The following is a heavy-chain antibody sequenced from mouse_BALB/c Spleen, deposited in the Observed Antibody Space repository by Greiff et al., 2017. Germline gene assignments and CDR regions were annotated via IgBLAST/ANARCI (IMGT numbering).Heavy chain of an antibody. J-gene: IGHJ4*01. CDR1: GYTFTSYW. CDR2: INPSNGRT. V-gene: IGHV1S81*02. CDR3: ARYDGYPYAMDY. D-gene: IGHD2-3*01. Sequence: QVQLKQPGAELVKPGASVKLSCKASGYTFTSYWMHWVKQRPGQGLEWIGEINPSNGRTNYNEKFKSKATLTVDKSSSTAYMQLSSLTSEDSAVYYCARYDGYPYAMDYWGQGTSVTVSS.